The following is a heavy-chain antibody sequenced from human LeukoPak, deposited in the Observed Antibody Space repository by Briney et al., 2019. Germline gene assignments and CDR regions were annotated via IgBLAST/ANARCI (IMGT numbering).Heavy chain of an antibody. J-gene: IGHJ6*04. V-gene: IGHV3-7*03. CDR3: ARIERGYSYGPPYYYYGMDV. CDR2: IKQDGSEK. D-gene: IGHD5-18*01. CDR1: GFTFGDHA. Sequence: PGGSLRLSCTASGFTFGDHAMSWVRQAPGKGLEWVANIKQDGSEKYYVDSVKGRFTISRDNAKNSLYLQMNSLRAEDTAVYYCARIERGYSYGPPYYYYGMDVWGKGTTVTVSS.